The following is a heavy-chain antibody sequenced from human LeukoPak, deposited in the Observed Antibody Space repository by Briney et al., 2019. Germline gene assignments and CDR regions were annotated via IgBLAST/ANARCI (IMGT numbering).Heavy chain of an antibody. CDR2: INHSGST. Sequence: PGGSLRLSCAASGFTFSSYSMNWVRQSPGKGLEWIGEINHSGSTNYNPSLKSRVTISVDTSKNQFSLKLSSVTAADTAVYYCARDSGYYYDSSGYRYWGQGTLVTVSS. V-gene: IGHV4-34*01. CDR3: ARDSGYYYDSSGYRY. CDR1: GFTFSSYS. D-gene: IGHD3-22*01. J-gene: IGHJ4*02.